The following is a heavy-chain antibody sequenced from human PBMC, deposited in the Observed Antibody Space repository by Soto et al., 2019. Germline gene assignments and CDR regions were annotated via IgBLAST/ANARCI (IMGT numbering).Heavy chain of an antibody. D-gene: IGHD2-15*01. CDR2: IRSKAYGGTT. Sequence: GGALRLSCTDSGFTFGDYAMSWVRQAPGKGLEWVGFIRSKAYGGTTEYAASVKGRFTISRDDSKSIAYLQMNSLKTEDTAVYYCTRDDKGGGIYYYYYGMDVWGQGTTVTVSS. CDR3: TRDDKGGGIYYYYYGMDV. V-gene: IGHV3-49*04. CDR1: GFTFGDYA. J-gene: IGHJ6*02.